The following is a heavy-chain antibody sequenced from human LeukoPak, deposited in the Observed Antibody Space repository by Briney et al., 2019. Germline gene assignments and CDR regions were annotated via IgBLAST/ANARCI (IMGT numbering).Heavy chain of an antibody. J-gene: IGHJ3*02. Sequence: PGGSLRLSCAASGFTVGSNYMSWVRQAPGKGLEWVSVIYSGGSTYYADSVKGRFTISRDNSKNTLYLQMNSLRAEDTAVYYCAGSGSYYRGAFDIWGQGTMVTVSS. CDR2: IYSGGST. V-gene: IGHV3-53*01. CDR3: AGSGSYYRGAFDI. D-gene: IGHD1-26*01. CDR1: GFTVGSNY.